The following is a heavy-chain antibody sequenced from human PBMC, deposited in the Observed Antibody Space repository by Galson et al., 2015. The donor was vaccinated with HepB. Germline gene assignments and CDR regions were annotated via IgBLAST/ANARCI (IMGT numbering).Heavy chain of an antibody. Sequence: SLRLSCAASGFTFSDHYMDWVRQAPGKGLEWVGRIRNKVSSYTTEYAASVKGRFTISRDDSKNSLYLQMNSLKTEDTAVYYCTRDRVGMGEIWGQGTMVTVSS. V-gene: IGHV3-72*01. CDR3: TRDRVGMGEI. J-gene: IGHJ3*02. CDR2: IRNKVSSYTT. CDR1: GFTFSDHY. D-gene: IGHD3-16*01.